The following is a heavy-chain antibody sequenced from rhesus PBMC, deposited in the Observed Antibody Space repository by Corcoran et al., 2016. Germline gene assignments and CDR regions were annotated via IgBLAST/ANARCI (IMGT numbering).Heavy chain of an antibody. Sequence: QVQLQESGPGLVKPSETLSLTCAVSGGSISGYYYWSWIRPPPGKGLEWIGSINGSGGSNYLNPSLKSRVTLSVDTSKNQFSLKLSSVTAADTAVYYCASDSYSGSYYHFDYWGQGVLVTVSS. CDR3: ASDSYSGSYYHFDY. V-gene: IGHV4S14*01. CDR1: GGSISGYYY. CDR2: INGSGGSN. D-gene: IGHD3-16*01. J-gene: IGHJ4*01.